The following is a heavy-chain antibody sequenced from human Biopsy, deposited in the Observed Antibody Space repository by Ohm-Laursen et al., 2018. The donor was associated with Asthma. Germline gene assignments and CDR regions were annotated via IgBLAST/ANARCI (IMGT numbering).Heavy chain of an antibody. CDR2: LIPVLGTP. CDR1: GDSFGNYA. J-gene: IGHJ6*02. CDR3: ARGYSGSDRIVYYYSGLEV. Sequence: VKISCKASGDSFGNYAISWVRQAPGQGLEWMGGLIPVLGTPDHAQMFEGRVTITADESTSTAYMELSSLSSEDTAVYYCARGYSGSDRIVYYYSGLEVWGQGTTVTVSS. V-gene: IGHV1-69*13. D-gene: IGHD5-12*01.